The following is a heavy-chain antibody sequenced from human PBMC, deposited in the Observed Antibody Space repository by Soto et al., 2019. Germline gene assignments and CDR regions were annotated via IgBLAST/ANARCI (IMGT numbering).Heavy chain of an antibody. Sequence: GASVKASCKASRGTFSSCAISWGRQAPGQGLEWMGGIVPIFGTANYAQKFQGRVTITADESTSTAYMEMSSLRSEETAVYYCASSRDGYRVFDYWGQGTLVTVS. D-gene: IGHD5-12*01. CDR1: RGTFSSCA. J-gene: IGHJ4*02. CDR3: ASSRDGYRVFDY. V-gene: IGHV1-69*13. CDR2: IVPIFGTA.